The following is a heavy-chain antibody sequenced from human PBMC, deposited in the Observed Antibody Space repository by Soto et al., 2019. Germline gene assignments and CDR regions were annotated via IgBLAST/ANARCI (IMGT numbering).Heavy chain of an antibody. D-gene: IGHD3-22*01. Sequence: ASVKVSCKVSGYTFVSYGIAWVRQAPGQGLEWMGWISPYNGNTNYAQKPQGRVTMTTDTSTSTAYMDLTSLRSDDTAVYYCVRDQYFFDSSGYYDYWGQGTLGTVSS. CDR1: GYTFVSYG. J-gene: IGHJ4*02. CDR3: VRDQYFFDSSGYYDY. V-gene: IGHV1-18*01. CDR2: ISPYNGNT.